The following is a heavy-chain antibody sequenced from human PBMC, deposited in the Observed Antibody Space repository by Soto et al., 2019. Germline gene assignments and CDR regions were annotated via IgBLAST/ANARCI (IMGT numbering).Heavy chain of an antibody. V-gene: IGHV4-59*01. CDR2: IYYSGST. D-gene: IGHD2-15*01. CDR1: GGSISSYY. J-gene: IGHJ3*02. Sequence: SETLSLTCTVSGGSISSYYWSWIRQPPGKGLEWIGYIYYSGSTNYNPSLKSRVTISVDTSKNQFSLKLSSVTAADTAVYYCARYLYCSGGSCYGFHAFDIWGQGTMVTVSS. CDR3: ARYLYCSGGSCYGFHAFDI.